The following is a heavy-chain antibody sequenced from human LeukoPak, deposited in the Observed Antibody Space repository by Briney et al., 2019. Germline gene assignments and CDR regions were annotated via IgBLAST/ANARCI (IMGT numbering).Heavy chain of an antibody. CDR3: ARGPPPDFDY. CDR2: IYYSGST. Sequence: SETLSLTCTVSGGSIRSYYWSWIRQPPGKGLEWIGYIYYSGSTNYNPSLKSRLTLSVDTSKNQFSLKLSSVTAADTAVYYCARGPPPDFDYWGRGTLVTVSS. CDR1: GGSIRSYY. V-gene: IGHV4-59*12. J-gene: IGHJ4*02.